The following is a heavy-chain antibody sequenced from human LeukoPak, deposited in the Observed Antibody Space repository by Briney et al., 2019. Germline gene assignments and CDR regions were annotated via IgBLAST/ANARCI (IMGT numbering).Heavy chain of an antibody. CDR2: ISGSGGST. Sequence: GGSLRLSCAASGFTFSSYAMSWVRQAPGKGLEWVSAISGSGGSTYYADSVKGRFTISRDDSKNMVYLQMNSLRAEDTAVYYCAKGVRWSGTYYFDYWGQGTLVTASS. V-gene: IGHV3-23*01. CDR1: GFTFSSYA. J-gene: IGHJ4*02. CDR3: AKGVRWSGTYYFDY. D-gene: IGHD3-3*01.